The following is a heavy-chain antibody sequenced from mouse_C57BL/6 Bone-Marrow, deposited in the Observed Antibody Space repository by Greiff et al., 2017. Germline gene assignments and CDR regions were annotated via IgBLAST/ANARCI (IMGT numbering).Heavy chain of an antibody. Sequence: QVQLQQSGAELARPGASVKLSCKASGYTFTSYGISWVKQRTGQGLEWIGEIYPRSGNTYYNEKFKGKATLTADKSSSTAYMELRSLTSEDSAVYFCARKIDYGHSGFAYWGQGTLVTVSA. CDR3: ARKIDYGHSGFAY. D-gene: IGHD1-1*02. CDR1: GYTFTSYG. V-gene: IGHV1-81*01. J-gene: IGHJ3*01. CDR2: IYPRSGNT.